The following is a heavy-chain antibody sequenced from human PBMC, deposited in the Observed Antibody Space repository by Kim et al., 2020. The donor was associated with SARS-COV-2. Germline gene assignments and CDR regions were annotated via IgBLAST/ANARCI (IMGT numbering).Heavy chain of an antibody. Sequence: SETLSLTCTVSGGSISTYYWNWIRQPPGKGLEWIGYIYYTGGTNSNPSLRSRVTISVDTSKNQFSLSLSSVTAADTAVYYCARELYYYDTTGRRYLDYWGPGTLVTVSS. J-gene: IGHJ4*02. CDR2: IYYTGGT. D-gene: IGHD3-22*01. CDR3: ARELYYYDTTGRRYLDY. V-gene: IGHV4-59*01. CDR1: GGSISTYY.